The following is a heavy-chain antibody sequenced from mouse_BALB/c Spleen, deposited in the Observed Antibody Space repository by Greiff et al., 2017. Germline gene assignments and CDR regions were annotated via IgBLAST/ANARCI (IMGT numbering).Heavy chain of an antibody. CDR3: AYVDY. J-gene: IGHJ2*01. Sequence: EVKLQESGPGLVKPSQSLSLTCTVTGYSITSDYAWNWIRQFPGNKLEWMGYISYSGSTSYNPSLKSRISITRDTSKNQFFLQLNSVTTEDTATYYCAYVDYWGQGTTLTVSS. CDR1: GYSITSDYA. V-gene: IGHV3-2*02. CDR2: ISYSGST.